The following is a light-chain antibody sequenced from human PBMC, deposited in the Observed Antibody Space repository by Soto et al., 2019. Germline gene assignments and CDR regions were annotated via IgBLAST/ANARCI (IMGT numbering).Light chain of an antibody. Sequence: EIVMTQSPATLSVSPGERATLSCRASQSVNINLAWYQQKPGQAPRLLIYGTSTRATGVPARFSGSGSGAEFTLTISKLQSEDFAVYYCQQYNDWPPLTFGGGTRLEIK. V-gene: IGKV3-15*01. CDR2: GTS. CDR3: QQYNDWPPLT. J-gene: IGKJ5*01. CDR1: QSVNIN.